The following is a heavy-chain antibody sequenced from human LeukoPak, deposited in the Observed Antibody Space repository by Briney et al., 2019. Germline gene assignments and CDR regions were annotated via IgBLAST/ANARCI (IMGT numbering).Heavy chain of an antibody. CDR1: GGSFSDYY. Sequence: SETLSLTCAVYGGSFSDYYWSWIRQPAGKGLEWIGHIYNSGSTNYNPSLKGRVTMSVATSKNQFSLHLSSVTAADTAVYYCARSAFLVTAPGLYYFDYWGQGTLVAVSS. V-gene: IGHV4-59*10. CDR3: ARSAFLVTAPGLYYFDY. D-gene: IGHD6-13*01. J-gene: IGHJ4*02. CDR2: IYNSGST.